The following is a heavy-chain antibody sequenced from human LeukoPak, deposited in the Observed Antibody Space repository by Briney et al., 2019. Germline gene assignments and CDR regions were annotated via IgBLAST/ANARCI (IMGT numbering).Heavy chain of an antibody. CDR1: GFTFSSYA. V-gene: IGHV3-23*01. D-gene: IGHD1/OR15-1a*01. J-gene: IGHJ4*02. CDR2: ISGGHGGT. CDR3: AKGHYASGWNSGNY. Sequence: GGSLRLSCAASGFTFSSYAMSWVRQAPGKGLEWVSSISGGHGGTYYADSVKGRFTISRDDSKNTLYLQVNSLRAEDTAVYYCAKGHYASGWNSGNYWGQGTLVTVSS.